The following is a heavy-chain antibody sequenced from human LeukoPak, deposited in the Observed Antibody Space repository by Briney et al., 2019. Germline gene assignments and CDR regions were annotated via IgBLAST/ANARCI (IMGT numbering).Heavy chain of an antibody. V-gene: IGHV3-23*01. CDR1: GFTFSSYA. CDR2: ISGSIGST. CDR3: AKGVRSGWLQAFDL. Sequence: PGTSLRLSCAASGFTFSSYAMSWVRQAPGKGLEWVSAISGSIGSTYYADSVKGRFTISTDNSKNTMYLEMNSLRAEDTALYYCAKGVRSGWLQAFDLWGRGTLVTVSS. D-gene: IGHD5-12*01. J-gene: IGHJ2*01.